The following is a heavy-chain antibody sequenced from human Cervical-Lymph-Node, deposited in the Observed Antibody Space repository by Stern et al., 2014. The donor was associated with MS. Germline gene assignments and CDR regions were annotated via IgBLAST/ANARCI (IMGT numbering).Heavy chain of an antibody. CDR1: GYTFTSYG. CDR3: ARNLYSGSYPGYFDY. CDR2: ISAYSGNT. Sequence: QVQLVQSGAEVKKPGVSVTVSCKASGYTFTSYGISWVRQAPGQGLEWMGWISAYSGNTNYAQKLQGRVTMTTDTSTTTAYMELRSLRSDDTAVYYCARNLYSGSYPGYFDYWGQGTLLTVSS. V-gene: IGHV1-18*01. J-gene: IGHJ4*02. D-gene: IGHD1-26*01.